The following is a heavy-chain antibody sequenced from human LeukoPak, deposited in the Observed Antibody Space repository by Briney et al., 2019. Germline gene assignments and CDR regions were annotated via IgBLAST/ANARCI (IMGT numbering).Heavy chain of an antibody. CDR3: ARGQPNYYDSSGYYP. CDR1: GYTFTSYD. D-gene: IGHD3-22*01. V-gene: IGHV1-8*01. J-gene: IGHJ5*02. CDR2: MNPNSGNT. Sequence: ASVKVSCKASGYTFTSYDINWVRQATGQGLEWMGWMNPNSGNTGYAQKFQGRVTTTRNTSISTAYMELSSLRSEDTAVYYCARGQPNYYDSSGYYPWGQGTLVTVSS.